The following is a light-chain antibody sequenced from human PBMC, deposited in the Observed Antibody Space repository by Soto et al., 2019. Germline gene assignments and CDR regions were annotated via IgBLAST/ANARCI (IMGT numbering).Light chain of an antibody. Sequence: AIRMTQSPSSFSASTGDRVTITCRASQGISSYLAWYQQKPGKAPKLLIYAASTLQSGVPSRFSGSGSGTDLTLTISCLQSEDFATYYGQQYYSYPYTFGQGTKLEIK. V-gene: IGKV1-8*01. CDR1: QGISSY. J-gene: IGKJ2*01. CDR3: QQYYSYPYT. CDR2: AAS.